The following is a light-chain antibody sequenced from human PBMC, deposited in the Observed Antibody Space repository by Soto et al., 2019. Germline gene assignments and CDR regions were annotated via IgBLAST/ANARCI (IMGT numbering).Light chain of an antibody. CDR2: DTS. V-gene: IGKV3-11*01. J-gene: IGKJ5*01. Sequence: EIQLPQSQANLSLAPGASATLSCRASQSVSRYLAWYQQPPGQAPRLLIYDTSYRATGIPACISGGGSATDFPTTISRLDPEFVAFYYCQHRSNSITFGQGTRVEI. CDR3: QHRSNSIT. CDR1: QSVSRY.